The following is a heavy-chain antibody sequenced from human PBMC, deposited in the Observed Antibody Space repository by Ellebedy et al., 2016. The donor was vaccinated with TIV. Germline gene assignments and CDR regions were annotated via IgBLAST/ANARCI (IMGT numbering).Heavy chain of an antibody. D-gene: IGHD4/OR15-4a*01. CDR3: ARGLTTGLLGFDY. CDR2: ISSTSAYI. V-gene: IGHV3-21*01. CDR1: GFTFSSSS. J-gene: IGHJ4*02. Sequence: GESLKISCAASGFTFSSSSMNWVRRAPGKGLEWISSISSTSAYIYYADSVRGRFTISRDNAKNSLYLQMNSLRAEETAVYYCARGLTTGLLGFDYWGQGTLVTVSS.